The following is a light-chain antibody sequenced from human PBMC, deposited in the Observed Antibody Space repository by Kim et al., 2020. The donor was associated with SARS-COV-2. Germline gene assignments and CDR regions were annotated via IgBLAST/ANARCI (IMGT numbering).Light chain of an antibody. J-gene: IGLJ6*01. CDR2: GKN. V-gene: IGLV3-19*01. Sequence: ALGPTVRITCQGDSLRSYYASWYQQKPGQAPVLVIYGKNNRPSGIPDRFSGSSSGNTASLTITGAQAEDEADYYCNSRDSSGNHNVFGSGTKVTVL. CDR3: NSRDSSGNHNV. CDR1: SLRSYY.